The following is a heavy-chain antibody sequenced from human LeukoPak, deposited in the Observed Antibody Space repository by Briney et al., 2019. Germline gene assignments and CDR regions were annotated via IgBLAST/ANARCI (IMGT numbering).Heavy chain of an antibody. CDR1: GGSISSYY. Sequence: SETLSLTCTVSGGSISSYYWSWIRQPPGKGLEWIGYIYYSGSTNYNPSLKSRVTLSADTSKNQFSLKLSSVTAADTAVYYCARLPSYDTADYWGQGTLVTVSS. CDR3: ARLPSYDTADY. D-gene: IGHD5-12*01. CDR2: IYYSGST. J-gene: IGHJ4*02. V-gene: IGHV4-59*01.